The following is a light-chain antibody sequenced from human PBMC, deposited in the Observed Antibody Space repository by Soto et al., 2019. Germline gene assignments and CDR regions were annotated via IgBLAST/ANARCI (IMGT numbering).Light chain of an antibody. J-gene: IGLJ3*02. V-gene: IGLV2-11*01. Sequence: QSALTQPRSVSGSPGQSVTISCTGASSDVGGYKYVSWYQQHPGKVPKLMIYDVTKRPSGVPDRFSGSKSGNTASLTISGLRAEDEADYYCCSYAGSYTWVFGGGTKLTVL. CDR2: DVT. CDR1: SSDVGGYKY. CDR3: CSYAGSYTWV.